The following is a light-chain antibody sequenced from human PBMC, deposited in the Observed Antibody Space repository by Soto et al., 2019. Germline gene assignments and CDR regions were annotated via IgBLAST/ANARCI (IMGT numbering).Light chain of an antibody. CDR2: DAS. V-gene: IGKV1-5*01. CDR3: QQYTAYST. J-gene: IGKJ5*01. Sequence: QLTPSPCTLSASVRSVDIDGLRASQNIRNWLAWYQQKPGKAPNPLIYDASSLKSGVPARFSGSGSGTEFTLTISSLQPDAFATYYCQQYTAYSTFGQGTQLEIK. CDR1: QNIRNW.